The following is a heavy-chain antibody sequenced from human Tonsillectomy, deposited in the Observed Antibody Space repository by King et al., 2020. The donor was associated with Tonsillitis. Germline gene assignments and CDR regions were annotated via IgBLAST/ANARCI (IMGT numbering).Heavy chain of an antibody. CDR3: AKDSGIAAAGDSWSDP. J-gene: IGHJ5*02. CDR1: GFTFSSYG. Sequence: VQLVESGGGVVQPGGSLRLSCAASGFTFSSYGMHWVRQAPGKGLEWVTFIRYDGSNKYYADSVKGRFTISRDNSKNTLYLQMNSLRAEDTAVYYCAKDSGIAAAGDSWSDPWGQGTLVTVSS. V-gene: IGHV3-30*02. D-gene: IGHD6-13*01. CDR2: IRYDGSNK.